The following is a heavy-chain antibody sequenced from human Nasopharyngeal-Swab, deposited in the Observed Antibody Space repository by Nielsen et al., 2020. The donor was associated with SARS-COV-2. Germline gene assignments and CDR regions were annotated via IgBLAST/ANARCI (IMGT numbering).Heavy chain of an antibody. CDR3: ARNHPYGMTSPFNYYYYGMDV. V-gene: IGHV4-31*03. D-gene: IGHD1-14*01. CDR2: IYYSGST. J-gene: IGHJ6*02. Sequence: SETLSLTCTVSGGSISSGGYYWSWIRQHPGKGLEWIGYIYYSGSTYYNPSLKSRVTISVDTSKNQFSLKLSSVTAADTAVYYCARNHPYGMTSPFNYYYYGMDVWGQGTTVTVSS. CDR1: GGSISSGGYY.